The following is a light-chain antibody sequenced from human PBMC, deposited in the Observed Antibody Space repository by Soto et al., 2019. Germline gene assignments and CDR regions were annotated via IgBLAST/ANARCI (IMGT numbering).Light chain of an antibody. V-gene: IGKV1-5*03. Sequence: DIQLTQCPSTLSASVGDRVTITCRASQSITSWLGWYQQKPGKAPKLLIYKASSLESGVPSRFSGSGSGTEFTLTISSLQPDDFATYYCQQYNTYLWTFGQGTKVDIK. CDR3: QQYNTYLWT. J-gene: IGKJ1*01. CDR2: KAS. CDR1: QSITSW.